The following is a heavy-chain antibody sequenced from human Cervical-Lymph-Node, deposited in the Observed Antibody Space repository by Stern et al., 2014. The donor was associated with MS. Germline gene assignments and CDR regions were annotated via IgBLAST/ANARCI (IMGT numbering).Heavy chain of an antibody. J-gene: IGHJ4*02. CDR1: GYTFTGYY. Sequence: QVQLVQSGTDVKKPGASAKVSCEASGYTFTGYYIHWVRQAPGQGLEWMGWSNPATCATTYAQNFQGRVTMTRDTSISTAYMVLTRLSSDDTAVYYCARDLADYRYYFDSWGQGTLVTVSS. V-gene: IGHV1-2*02. CDR3: ARDLADYRYYFDS. CDR2: SNPATCAT. D-gene: IGHD4-11*01.